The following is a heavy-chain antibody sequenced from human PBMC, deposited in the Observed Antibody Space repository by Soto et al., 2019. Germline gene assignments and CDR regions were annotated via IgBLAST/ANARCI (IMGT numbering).Heavy chain of an antibody. CDR2: IYYSGST. CDR3: ARDTGRWHYYYGMDV. CDR1: GGSISSYY. Sequence: SETLSLTCTVSGGSISSYYWSWIRQPPGKGLEWIGYIYYSGSTNYNPSLKSRVTISVDTSKNQFSLKLSSVTAADTAVYYCARDTGRWHYYYGMDVWGQGTTVTVS. V-gene: IGHV4-59*01. J-gene: IGHJ6*02. D-gene: IGHD2-8*02.